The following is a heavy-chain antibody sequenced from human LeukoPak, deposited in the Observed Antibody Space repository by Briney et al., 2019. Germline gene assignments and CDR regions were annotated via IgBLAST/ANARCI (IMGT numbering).Heavy chain of an antibody. CDR1: GGSISSYY. J-gene: IGHJ5*02. D-gene: IGHD6-19*01. Sequence: SETLSLTCTVSGGSISSYYWSWIRQPPGKGLEWIGYIYYSGSTNYNPSLKSRVTISIDMSKNQFSLNLSSVTAADTAVYYCARSEESVAGQLGSWGQGTLVTVSS. CDR2: IYYSGST. V-gene: IGHV4-59*01. CDR3: ARSEESVAGQLGS.